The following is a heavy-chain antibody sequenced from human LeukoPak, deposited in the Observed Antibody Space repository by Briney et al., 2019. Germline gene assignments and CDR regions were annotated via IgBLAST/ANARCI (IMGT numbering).Heavy chain of an antibody. CDR2: MYYSGSP. J-gene: IGHJ4*02. CDR1: GDSITNSRYY. V-gene: IGHV4-39*01. D-gene: IGHD3-22*01. Sequence: SETLSLTCLVSGDSITNSRYYWGWIRQPPGKGLEWIGSMYYSGSPYYNPSLKSRVTISVDTSKNQFSLKLSSVTAADTAVYYCARLILYSSGYYYEDYFDYWGQGTLVTVSS. CDR3: ARLILYSSGYYYEDYFDY.